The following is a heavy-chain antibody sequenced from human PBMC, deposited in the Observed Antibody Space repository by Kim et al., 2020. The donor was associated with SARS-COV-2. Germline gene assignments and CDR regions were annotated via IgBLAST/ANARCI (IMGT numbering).Heavy chain of an antibody. J-gene: IGHJ5*02. Sequence: ASVKVSCKASGYTFTDYAIYWVRQAPGQRLEWMGWIRGGDGDTRYSQKFQGRVTITRDTSASTVYMELSSLTSEDTAVYYCARDGPIGSTWGQGTLVTVSS. D-gene: IGHD1-26*01. CDR1: GYTFTDYA. CDR2: IRGGDGDT. CDR3: ARDGPIGST. V-gene: IGHV1-3*01.